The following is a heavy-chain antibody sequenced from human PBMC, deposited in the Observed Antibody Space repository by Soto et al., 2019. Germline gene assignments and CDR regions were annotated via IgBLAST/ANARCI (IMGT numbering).Heavy chain of an antibody. CDR2: ISSSSSYI. J-gene: IGHJ3*02. Sequence: PGGSLRLSCAASGFTFSSYSMNWVRQAPGKGLEWVSSISSSSSYIYYADSVKGRFTISRDNAKNSLYLQMNSLRAEDTAVYYCAGEARAVLPPGAFDIWGQGTMVTVSS. V-gene: IGHV3-21*01. CDR3: AGEARAVLPPGAFDI. CDR1: GFTFSSYS.